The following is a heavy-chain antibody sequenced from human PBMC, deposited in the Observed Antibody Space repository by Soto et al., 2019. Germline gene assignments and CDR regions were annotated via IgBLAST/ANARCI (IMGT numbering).Heavy chain of an antibody. Sequence: QVRLQESGPGLLKPSETLSLTCTVSGGSINTFYWSWVRQPAGKGLEWIGRIFSSGGTSFNPSLESRAAMSVDTSKHALSQNVSSVTAADMAVYYCARDGSYSAYNFAHGIQLWSFDFWGQGALVTVSS. D-gene: IGHD5-12*01. CDR3: ARDGSYSAYNFAHGIQLWSFDF. CDR1: GGSINTFY. CDR2: IFSSGGT. J-gene: IGHJ4*02. V-gene: IGHV4-4*07.